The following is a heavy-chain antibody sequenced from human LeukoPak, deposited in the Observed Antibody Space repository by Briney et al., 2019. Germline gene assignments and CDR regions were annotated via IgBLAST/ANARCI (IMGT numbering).Heavy chain of an antibody. J-gene: IGHJ5*01. CDR2: INANTGSA. V-gene: IGHV1-18*01. CDR1: GYTFNTNG. CDR3: AKDAFQGSSWSNWFDS. D-gene: IGHD6-13*01. Sequence: ASVKVSCKASGYTFNTNGLNWVRQAPGQGLEWMGWINANTGSANYAQIFQGRVTMTTDTSTSTAYMELTSLTSDDTAIYYCAKDAFQGSSWSNWFDSWGQGTLVIVSS.